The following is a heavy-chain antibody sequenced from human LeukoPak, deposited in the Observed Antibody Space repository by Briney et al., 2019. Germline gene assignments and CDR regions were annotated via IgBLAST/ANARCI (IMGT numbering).Heavy chain of an antibody. J-gene: IGHJ4*02. CDR3: ARDGGTAMVDY. V-gene: IGHV4-59*01. CDR1: GGSISSYY. D-gene: IGHD5-18*01. CDR2: IYYSGST. Sequence: SETLSLTCTVSGGSISSYYWSWIRQPAGKGLEWIGYIYYSGSTNYNPSLKSRVTISVDTSKNQFSLKLSSVTAADTAVYYCARDGGTAMVDYWGQGTLVTVSS.